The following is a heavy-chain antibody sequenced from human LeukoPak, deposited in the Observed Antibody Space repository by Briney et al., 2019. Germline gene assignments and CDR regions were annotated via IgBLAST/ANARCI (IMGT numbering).Heavy chain of an antibody. D-gene: IGHD6-19*01. CDR2: ICSSGTTT. Sequence: GGSLRLSCAVSGFPFSFYEMNWVRQAPGKGVEWVSNICSSGTTTYYADSVKGGFSISRDNAKNSLYLRMNSLRVEDTAVYYCALLAVASDFDYWGQGALVTVSS. J-gene: IGHJ4*02. CDR1: GFPFSFYE. V-gene: IGHV3-48*03. CDR3: ALLAVASDFDY.